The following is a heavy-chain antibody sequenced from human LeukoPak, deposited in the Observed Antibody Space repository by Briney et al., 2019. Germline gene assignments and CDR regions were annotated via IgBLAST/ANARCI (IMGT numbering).Heavy chain of an antibody. CDR2: IYYSGST. CDR3: ARDAGIGRAVHYEGASKGGYFDY. V-gene: IGHV4-31*03. D-gene: IGHD1-1*01. CDR1: GGSISSGGYY. J-gene: IGHJ4*02. Sequence: PSETLSLTCTVSGGSISSGGYYWSWIRQHPGKGLEWIGYIYYSGSTYYNPSLKSRVTISLDTSKNKLSLKLSPVTAADTAVYYCARDAGIGRAVHYEGASKGGYFDYWGQGTLVTVSS.